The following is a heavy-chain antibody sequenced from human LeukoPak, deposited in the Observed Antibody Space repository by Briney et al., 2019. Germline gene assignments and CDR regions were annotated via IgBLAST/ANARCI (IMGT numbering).Heavy chain of an antibody. J-gene: IGHJ5*02. D-gene: IGHD3-3*01. CDR1: GYTFSRCG. V-gene: IGHV3-30*18. Sequence: GGSLRLSCAASGYTFSRCGMHWVRQAPGKGLEWVAGISYDGGNKYYADSVKGRFTISRDNSKNTLYLQMNSLRAEDTAVYYCAKGPTGVANWFDPWGQGTLVTVSS. CDR3: AKGPTGVANWFDP. CDR2: ISYDGGNK.